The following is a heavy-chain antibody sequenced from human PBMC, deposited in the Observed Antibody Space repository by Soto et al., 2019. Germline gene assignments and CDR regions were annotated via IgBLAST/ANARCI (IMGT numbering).Heavy chain of an antibody. D-gene: IGHD3-9*01. J-gene: IGHJ4*02. CDR1: GYTFTSYG. CDR3: ARDVNIVLRYSAGY. CDR2: ISAYNGNT. Sequence: QVQLVQSGAEVKKPGASVKVSCKASGYTFTSYGITWVRQAPGQGLEWMGWISAYNGNTNYAQKLQRSDTMTTDPSTSTAYMELRSLGYDDAVMYYCARDVNIVLRYSAGYWGQGTLVTVSS. V-gene: IGHV1-18*01.